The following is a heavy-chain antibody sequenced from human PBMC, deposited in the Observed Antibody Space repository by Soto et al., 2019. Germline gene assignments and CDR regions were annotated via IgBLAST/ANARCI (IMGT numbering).Heavy chain of an antibody. CDR1: GGTFSSYA. CDR2: IIPIFGTA. Sequence: QVQLVQSGAEVKKPGSSVKVSCKASGGTFSSYAISWVRQAPGQGLEWMGGIIPIFGTANYAQKFQGRVTITADESTSTADMELSSLRSEDTAVYYCASTPTDSGSYSYYFDYWGQGTLVTVSS. D-gene: IGHD1-26*01. V-gene: IGHV1-69*01. J-gene: IGHJ4*02. CDR3: ASTPTDSGSYSYYFDY.